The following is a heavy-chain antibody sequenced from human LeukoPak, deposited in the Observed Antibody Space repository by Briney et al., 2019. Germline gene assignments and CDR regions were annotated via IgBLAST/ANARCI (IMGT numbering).Heavy chain of an antibody. CDR1: GFTFSSYI. Sequence: PGGSLSLSCAASGFTFSSYIMNWVRQAAGKGLEWVASISSSSSYIYYADSVKGRFTIPRDNAKNSLYLQMNSLRAEDTAVYYCARGSGWFDYWGRGTLVTVSS. J-gene: IGHJ4*02. D-gene: IGHD6-19*01. CDR2: ISSSSSYI. CDR3: ARGSGWFDY. V-gene: IGHV3-21*01.